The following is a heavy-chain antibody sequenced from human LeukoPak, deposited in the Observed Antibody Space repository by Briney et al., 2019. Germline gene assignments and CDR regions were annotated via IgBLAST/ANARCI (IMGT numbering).Heavy chain of an antibody. D-gene: IGHD5-24*01. V-gene: IGHV3-30-3*01. Sequence: GGSLRLSCAASGFTFSSYAMHWVRQAPGKGLEWVAVISYDGSNKYYADSVKGRFTISRDNSKNTLYLQMNSLRAEDTAVHYCATRDGYNFGPFDYWGQGTLVTVSS. CDR3: ATRDGYNFGPFDY. CDR1: GFTFSSYA. CDR2: ISYDGSNK. J-gene: IGHJ4*02.